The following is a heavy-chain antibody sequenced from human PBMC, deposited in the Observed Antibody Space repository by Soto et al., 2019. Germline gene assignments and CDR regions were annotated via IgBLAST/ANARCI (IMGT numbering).Heavy chain of an antibody. Sequence: QLQLQESGPGLVKPSETLSLTCTVSGGSISSSSYYWGWIRQPPGKGLEWIGSIYYSGSTYYNPSLKSRVTISVDTSKIQFSLKLSSVTAADTAVYYCACIFSGGYGYGFYYYGMDVWGQGTTVTVSS. CDR3: ACIFSGGYGYGFYYYGMDV. J-gene: IGHJ6*02. CDR1: GGSISSSSYY. V-gene: IGHV4-39*01. CDR2: IYYSGST. D-gene: IGHD5-18*01.